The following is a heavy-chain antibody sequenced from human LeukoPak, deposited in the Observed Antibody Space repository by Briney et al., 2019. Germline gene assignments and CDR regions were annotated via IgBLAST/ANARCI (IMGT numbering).Heavy chain of an antibody. D-gene: IGHD3-22*01. Sequence: SETLSLTCTVSGGSISSGDYYWGWIRQPPGKGLEWIGSIYYRGSTYYNPSLKSRVTISVDTSKNQFSLKLSSVTAADTAVYYCARVGVYDSSRRQFDYWGQGTLVTVSS. V-gene: IGHV4-39*07. CDR2: IYYRGST. CDR3: ARVGVYDSSRRQFDY. CDR1: GGSISSGDYY. J-gene: IGHJ4*02.